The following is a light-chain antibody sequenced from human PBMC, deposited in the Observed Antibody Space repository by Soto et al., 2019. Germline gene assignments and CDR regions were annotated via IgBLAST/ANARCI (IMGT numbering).Light chain of an antibody. Sequence: QSALTQPPSASGSPGQSVTISCTGTSSDVGGYNFVSWYQQYPGKVTKLMVYEVNKRPSGVPDRFCGSKSGNTASLTVSGLQADDESDYYCTSYAGRNNGFGTGPKVTVL. CDR3: TSYAGRNNG. CDR1: SSDVGGYNF. V-gene: IGLV2-8*01. CDR2: EVN. J-gene: IGLJ1*01.